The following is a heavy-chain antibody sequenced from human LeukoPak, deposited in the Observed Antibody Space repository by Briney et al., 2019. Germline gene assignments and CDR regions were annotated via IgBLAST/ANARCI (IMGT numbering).Heavy chain of an antibody. CDR2: ISNNGGYT. V-gene: IGHV3-53*01. D-gene: IGHD2-15*01. J-gene: IGHJ4*02. Sequence: GGSLRLSCAASGFTVSSNYMSWVRQAPGKGLEWVSVISNNGGYTYYADSVQGRFTISRDNSKSTLCLQMNSLRAEDTAVYYCAKQLGYCSDGSCYFPYWGQGTLVTVSS. CDR3: AKQLGYCSDGSCYFPY. CDR1: GFTVSSNY.